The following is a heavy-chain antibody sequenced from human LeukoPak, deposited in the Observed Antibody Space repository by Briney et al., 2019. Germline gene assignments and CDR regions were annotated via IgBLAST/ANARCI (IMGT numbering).Heavy chain of an antibody. Sequence: GGSLRLSCAASGFTFTTSGMHWVRQAPGKGLEWVSRINSDGSTTTYADSVKGRFTISRDNAKNTVYLQMNSLRAEDTAVYYCARVLSGSWDWFDPWGQGTLVTVSS. CDR3: ARVLSGSWDWFDP. J-gene: IGHJ5*02. V-gene: IGHV3-74*01. CDR1: GFTFTTSG. D-gene: IGHD3-22*01. CDR2: INSDGSTT.